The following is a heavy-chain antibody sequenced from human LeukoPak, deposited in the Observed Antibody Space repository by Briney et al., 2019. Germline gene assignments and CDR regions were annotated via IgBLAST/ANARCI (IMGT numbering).Heavy chain of an antibody. CDR1: GFTFSSYS. CDR2: ISSSSSTI. D-gene: IGHD4-17*01. Sequence: PGGSLRLSCAASGFTFSSYSMNWVRQAPGKGLEWVSYISSSSSTIYYADSVKSRFTISRDNSKNTLYLQMNSLRAEDTAVYYCAREVPDYGDYAASAFDIWGQGTMVTVSS. J-gene: IGHJ3*02. CDR3: AREVPDYGDYAASAFDI. V-gene: IGHV3-48*01.